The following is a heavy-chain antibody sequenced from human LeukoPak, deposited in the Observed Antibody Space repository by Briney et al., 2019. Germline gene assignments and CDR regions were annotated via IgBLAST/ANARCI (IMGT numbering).Heavy chain of an antibody. CDR1: GYTFTSYY. CDR3: ARCSPGDSSNFYAVLQY. CDR2: IIPVFGTT. D-gene: IGHD3-22*01. J-gene: IGHJ4*02. V-gene: IGHV1-69*06. Sequence: SVKVSCKASGYTFTSYYMHWVRLTPGQGLEWLGGIIPVFGTTTYAQKFQAKVTMTADKSTNTAYLEISSLTSDDTAVYYCARCSPGDSSNFYAVLQYWGQGTQVTVST.